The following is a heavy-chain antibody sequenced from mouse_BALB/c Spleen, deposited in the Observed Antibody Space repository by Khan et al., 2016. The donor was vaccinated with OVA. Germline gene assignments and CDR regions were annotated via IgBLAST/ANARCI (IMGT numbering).Heavy chain of an antibody. CDR3: ARLEDI. D-gene: IGHD1-3*01. CDR2: IWAGGST. CDR1: GFSLNSYG. Sequence: VQLVESGPGLVEPSQSLFITCTVSGFSLNSYGVPWVRQPPGKGLEWLGVIWAGGSTNYNSALMSRLSISKDNSKSQVVLKMNSLQTDDTARYYCARLEDIWGQGTTLTVSS. J-gene: IGHJ2*01. V-gene: IGHV2-9*02.